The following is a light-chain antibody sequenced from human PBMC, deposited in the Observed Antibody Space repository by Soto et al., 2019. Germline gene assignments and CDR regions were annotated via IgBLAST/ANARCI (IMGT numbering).Light chain of an antibody. CDR1: QSLVYSDGNAY. CDR2: KAS. J-gene: IGKJ1*01. Sequence: DVVMTQSPLSLPVTLGQPASISCSSSQSLVYSDGNAYLNWFHHRPGQSPRRLIYKASNRDSGVPARFSGSGSGTDFTLQINRVEAEDVGVYYCMQGTPWPPTFGRGTRVEIK. CDR3: MQGTPWPPT. V-gene: IGKV2-30*01.